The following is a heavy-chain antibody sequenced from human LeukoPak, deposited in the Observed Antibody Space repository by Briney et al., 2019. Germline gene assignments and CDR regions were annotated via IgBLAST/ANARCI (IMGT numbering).Heavy chain of an antibody. V-gene: IGHV3-53*01. CDR2: IYSGGST. Sequence: GGSLRLSCAASGFTVSSNYMSWVRQAPGKGLEWVSVIYSGGSTYYADSVKGRFTISRDNSKNTLYLQMNSLRAEDTAVYYCAREDYGSGSIGYYFDYWGQGTLVTVSS. J-gene: IGHJ4*02. CDR3: AREDYGSGSIGYYFDY. CDR1: GFTVSSNY. D-gene: IGHD3-10*01.